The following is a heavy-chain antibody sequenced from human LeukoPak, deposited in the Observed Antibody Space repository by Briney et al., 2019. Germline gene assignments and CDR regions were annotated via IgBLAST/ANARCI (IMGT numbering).Heavy chain of an antibody. CDR3: ARDLQQWLVAYDAFDI. CDR2: ISSSSYI. Sequence: PGGSLRLSCAASGFTFSSYSMNWVRQAPGKGLEWVSAISSSSYIYYADSVKGRFTISRDNAKNSLYLQMNSLRAEDTAVYYCARDLQQWLVAYDAFDIWGQGTIVTVSS. V-gene: IGHV3-21*01. J-gene: IGHJ3*02. CDR1: GFTFSSYS. D-gene: IGHD6-19*01.